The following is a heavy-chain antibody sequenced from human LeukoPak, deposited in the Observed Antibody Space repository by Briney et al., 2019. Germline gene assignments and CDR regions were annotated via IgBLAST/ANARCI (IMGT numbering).Heavy chain of an antibody. J-gene: IGHJ4*02. CDR3: AKDDYYGSGSYWGALFY. CDR1: GYTFTSYG. D-gene: IGHD3-10*01. Sequence: ASVKVSCKASGYTFTSYGISWVRQAPGQGLEWMGWISAYNGNTNYAQKLQGRVTMTTDTSTSTAYMELRSLRSEDTALYYCAKDDYYGSGSYWGALFYWGQGTLVTVSS. CDR2: ISAYNGNT. V-gene: IGHV1-18*01.